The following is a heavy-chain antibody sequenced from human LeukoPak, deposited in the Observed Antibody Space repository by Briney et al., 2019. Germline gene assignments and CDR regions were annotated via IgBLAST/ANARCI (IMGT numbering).Heavy chain of an antibody. J-gene: IGHJ6*03. CDR1: GFTFSSYW. CDR2: IKQDGSEK. CDR3: ARQLPGIAAAGSYYYYYYMDV. V-gene: IGHV3-7*01. Sequence: PGGSLRLSCAASGFTFSSYWMSWVRQAPGKGLEWVANIKQDGSEKYYVDSVKGRFTISRDNAKNSLYLQMNSLRAEDTAVYYCARQLPGIAAAGSYYYYYYMDVWGKGTTVTASS. D-gene: IGHD6-13*01.